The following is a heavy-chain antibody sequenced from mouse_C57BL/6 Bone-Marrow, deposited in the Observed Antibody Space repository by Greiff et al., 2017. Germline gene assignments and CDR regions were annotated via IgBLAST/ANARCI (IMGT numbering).Heavy chain of an antibody. Sequence: QVQLKESGPGLVAPSQSLSITCTVSGFSLTSYGVDWVRQSPGKGLEWLGVIWGVGSTNYNSALKSRLSISKDNSKSHVFLKMNSLQTDDTAMYYCASGYYGSSPWFAYWGQGTLVTVSA. CDR1: GFSLTSYG. CDR2: IWGVGST. D-gene: IGHD1-1*01. V-gene: IGHV2-6*01. J-gene: IGHJ3*01. CDR3: ASGYYGSSPWFAY.